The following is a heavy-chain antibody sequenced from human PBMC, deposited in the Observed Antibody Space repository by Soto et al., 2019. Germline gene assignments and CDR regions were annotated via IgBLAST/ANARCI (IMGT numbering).Heavy chain of an antibody. CDR1: GDSISSSTYY. D-gene: IGHD3-22*01. V-gene: IGHV4-39*01. Sequence: QVQLQESGPGLVKPSETLSLTCTVSGDSISSSTYYWGWIRQPPGKGLEWIGSMFYSGNTYYNPSITSRVTLSIATSKNQFSLKLNSVTAADTAVYYCVSPEGYYDSSGYTLDYWGQGTLVTVSS. CDR2: MFYSGNT. J-gene: IGHJ4*02. CDR3: VSPEGYYDSSGYTLDY.